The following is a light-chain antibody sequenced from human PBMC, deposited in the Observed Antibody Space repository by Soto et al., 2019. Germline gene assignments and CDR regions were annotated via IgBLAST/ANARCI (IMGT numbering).Light chain of an antibody. CDR1: SSDVGSYNL. CDR3: CSYAGSSTLYV. V-gene: IGLV2-23*01. Sequence: QSVLTQPASVSGSPGQSITISCPGTSSDVGSYNLVSWYQQHPDKAPQLIIFEATQRPSGVSSRFSGSKSGNTASLTISGLQAEDEADYYCCSYAGSSTLYVFGTGTKSPS. J-gene: IGLJ1*01. CDR2: EAT.